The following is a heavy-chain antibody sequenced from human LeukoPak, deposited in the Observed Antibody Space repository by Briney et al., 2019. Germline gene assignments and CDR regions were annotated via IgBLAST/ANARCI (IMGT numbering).Heavy chain of an antibody. CDR2: NSGSGGST. Sequence: GGSLSLSCAVSGFTFSSYAMRGVRPAPGKGLEWVSANSGSGGSTHYADAVKGRFTTSRDNSKHTLYLQMNTLRAEDTAVYYCAKCSSGWLLDWFDPWGQGTLVTVSS. V-gene: IGHV3-23*01. J-gene: IGHJ5*02. CDR1: GFTFSSYA. CDR3: AKCSSGWLLDWFDP. D-gene: IGHD6-19*01.